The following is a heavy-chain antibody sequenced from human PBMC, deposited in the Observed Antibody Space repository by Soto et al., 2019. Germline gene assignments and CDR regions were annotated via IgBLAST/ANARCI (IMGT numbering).Heavy chain of an antibody. Sequence: ASVKVSCKVSGYTLTELSMHWVRQAPGKGLEWMGGFDPEDGETIYAQKLQGRVTMITDTSTSTAYMELRSLRSDDTAVYYCARDRSVGAVPFDYWGQGTLVTVSS. CDR2: FDPEDGET. J-gene: IGHJ4*02. V-gene: IGHV1-24*01. CDR1: GYTLTELS. CDR3: ARDRSVGAVPFDY. D-gene: IGHD1-26*01.